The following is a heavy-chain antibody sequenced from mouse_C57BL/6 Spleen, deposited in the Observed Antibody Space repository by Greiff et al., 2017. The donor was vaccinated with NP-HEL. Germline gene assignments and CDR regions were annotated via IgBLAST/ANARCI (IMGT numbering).Heavy chain of an antibody. V-gene: IGHV1-59*01. CDR1: GYTFTSYW. CDR3: ARSGGNYEGFAY. Sequence: QVHVKQPGAELVRPGTSVKLSCKASGYTFTSYWMHWVKQRPGQGLEWIGVIDPSDSYTNYNQKFKGKATLTVDTSSSTAYMQLSSLTSEDSAVYYCARSGGNYEGFAYWGQGTLVTVSA. D-gene: IGHD2-1*01. CDR2: IDPSDSYT. J-gene: IGHJ3*01.